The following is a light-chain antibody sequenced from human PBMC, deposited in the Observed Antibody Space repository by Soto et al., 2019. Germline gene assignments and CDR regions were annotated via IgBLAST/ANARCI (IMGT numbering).Light chain of an antibody. Sequence: EVVLTQSPGTLSLSPGERATLSCRASENVSNNYLAWYQQKPGQAPRLLIFGSSDRAAGIPDRFSGSGSGTDFTLTISSLEPEDFAMYYCQQYGSSPPYTFGQGTKLEIK. CDR3: QQYGSSPPYT. J-gene: IGKJ2*01. CDR1: ENVSNNY. CDR2: GSS. V-gene: IGKV3-20*01.